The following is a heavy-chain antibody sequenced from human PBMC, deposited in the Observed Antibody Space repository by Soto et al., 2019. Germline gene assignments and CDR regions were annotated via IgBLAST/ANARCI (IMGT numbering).Heavy chain of an antibody. CDR3: ARRVGSSHFDY. Sequence: QLQLQESDPGLVKPSETLSLTCTVSGGSISSSSYYWGWLRQSPGKGLECIGNVYYSGSTYYNPSLRSRVTVTVHTSQNQLSLSLSSVTAADKAVDYCARRVGSSHFDYWGQGTLVTVSS. CDR1: GGSISSSSYY. J-gene: IGHJ4*02. D-gene: IGHD1-26*01. CDR2: VYYSGST. V-gene: IGHV4-39*01.